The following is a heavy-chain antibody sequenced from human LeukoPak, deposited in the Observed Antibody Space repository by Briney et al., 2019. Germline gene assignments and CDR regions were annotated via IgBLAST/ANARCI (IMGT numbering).Heavy chain of an antibody. CDR3: ARHENGYDQFDY. Sequence: SETLSLTCTVSGGSISSGGYYWSWIRQPPGKGLEWIGYIYHSGSTYYNPSLKSRVTISVDRSKNQFSLKLSSVTAADTAVYYCARHENGYDQFDYWGQGTLVTVSS. CDR2: IYHSGST. V-gene: IGHV4-30-2*01. D-gene: IGHD1-14*01. CDR1: GGSISSGGYY. J-gene: IGHJ4*02.